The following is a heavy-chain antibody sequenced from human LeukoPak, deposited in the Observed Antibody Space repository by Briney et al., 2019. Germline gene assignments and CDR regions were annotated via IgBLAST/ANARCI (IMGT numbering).Heavy chain of an antibody. D-gene: IGHD1-14*01. Sequence: PGGSLRLSCAASGFTFSTYAMSWVRQAPGKGLEWVSAISGSGGKTDYADSVKGRFTISRDNSKNTLYLQMNSLRVEDTAVYYCAKETARPAGVFEYWGQGTRVTVSS. CDR1: GFTFSTYA. CDR3: AKETARPAGVFEY. V-gene: IGHV3-23*01. J-gene: IGHJ4*02. CDR2: ISGSGGKT.